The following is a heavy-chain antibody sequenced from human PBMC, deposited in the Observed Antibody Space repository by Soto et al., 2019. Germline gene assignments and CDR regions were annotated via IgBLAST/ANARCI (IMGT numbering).Heavy chain of an antibody. D-gene: IGHD1-26*01. CDR3: AKGTMGAPFYYFDY. V-gene: IGHV3-23*01. Sequence: EVQLLESGGGLVQPGGSLRLSCVASGFTFNNSAMSWVRQAPGKGLQWVSSISGTVGNTYYAESVKGRFTISRDTSKNTVYHQMNSLRAEDTAIYYCAKGTMGAPFYYFDYWGQGTLVTVSS. CDR2: ISGTVGNT. J-gene: IGHJ4*02. CDR1: GFTFNNSA.